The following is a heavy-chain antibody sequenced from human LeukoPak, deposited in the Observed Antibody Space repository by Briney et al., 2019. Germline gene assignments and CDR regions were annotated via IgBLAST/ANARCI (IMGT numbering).Heavy chain of an antibody. Sequence: GESLKISCKGSGYSFTSYWIGWVRQMPGKGLEWMGIIYPGDSDTRYSPSLQGQVTISADKSITTAYLQWSSLKASDTAMYYCARRVYSSSWYGPHPNYYFDYWGQGTLVTVSS. CDR2: IYPGDSDT. CDR3: ARRVYSSSWYGPHPNYYFDY. CDR1: GYSFTSYW. D-gene: IGHD6-13*01. V-gene: IGHV5-51*01. J-gene: IGHJ4*02.